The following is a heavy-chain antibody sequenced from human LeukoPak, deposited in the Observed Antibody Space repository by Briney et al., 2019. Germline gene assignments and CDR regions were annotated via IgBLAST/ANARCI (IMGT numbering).Heavy chain of an antibody. V-gene: IGHV1-69*05. J-gene: IGHJ6*03. D-gene: IGHD2-2*01. CDR2: IIPIFGTA. CDR1: GSTFSSYA. Sequence: ASVKVSCKASGSTFSSYAISWVRQAPGQGLEWMGGIIPIFGTANYAQKFQGRVTITTDESTSTAYMELSSLRSEDTAVYYCARGDIVVVPAAIFHYYYYMDVWGKGTTVTVSS. CDR3: ARGDIVVVPAAIFHYYYYMDV.